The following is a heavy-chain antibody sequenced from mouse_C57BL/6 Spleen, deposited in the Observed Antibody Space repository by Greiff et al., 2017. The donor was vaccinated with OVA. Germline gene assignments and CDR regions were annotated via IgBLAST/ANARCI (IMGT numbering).Heavy chain of an antibody. J-gene: IGHJ3*01. CDR1: GYTFTDYY. CDR3: ARRGEELRREFAY. Sequence: VQLQQSGPELVKPGASVKMSCKASGYTFTDYYMHWVKQSPGKSLEWIGYINPNNGGTSYNQKFKGKATLTVNNSSSTAYMELRSLTSEDSAVYYCARRGEELRREFAYWGQGTLVTVSA. D-gene: IGHD4-1*01. CDR2: INPNNGGT. V-gene: IGHV1-22*01.